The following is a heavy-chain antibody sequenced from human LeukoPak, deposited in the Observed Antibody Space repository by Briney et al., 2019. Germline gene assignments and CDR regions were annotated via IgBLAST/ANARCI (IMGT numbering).Heavy chain of an antibody. CDR1: GYTFTSYG. CDR2: ISAYNGNT. J-gene: IGHJ4*02. D-gene: IGHD4-17*01. V-gene: IGHV1-18*01. CDR3: ARVTQTDYDFDY. Sequence: ASVMVSCKTSGYTFTSYGISWVRQAPGQGLEWMGWISAYNGNTNYAQKVQGRVTMTTDTSTSTAYMELRSLRSDDTAVYYCARVTQTDYDFDYWGQGTLVTVSS.